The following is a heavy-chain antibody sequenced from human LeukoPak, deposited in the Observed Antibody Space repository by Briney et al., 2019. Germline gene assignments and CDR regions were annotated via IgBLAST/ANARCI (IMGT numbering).Heavy chain of an antibody. J-gene: IGHJ4*02. Sequence: SETLSLTCAVYGGSFSGYYWSWIRQPPGKGLEWIGEINHSGSTNYNLSLKSRVTISVDTSKNQFSLKLSSVTAADTAVYYCGRGPREYYFWIVYKQSDNWGQGTLGTV. CDR2: INHSGST. CDR3: GRGPREYYFWIVYKQSDN. D-gene: IGHD3-3*01. CDR1: GGSFSGYY. V-gene: IGHV4-34*01.